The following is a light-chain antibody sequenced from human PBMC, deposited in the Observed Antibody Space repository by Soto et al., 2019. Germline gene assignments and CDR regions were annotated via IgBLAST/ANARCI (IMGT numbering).Light chain of an antibody. Sequence: ESVLTQSPGTLSLSPGERATLSCSASQSVSSSYLAWYQQKPGQAPRLLIYATSYRATGIPDRFSGGGSGTDFTLTISRLEPEDFAVYYCQQYGSSITFGGGTKVDMK. CDR2: ATS. CDR3: QQYGSSIT. J-gene: IGKJ4*01. V-gene: IGKV3-20*01. CDR1: QSVSSSY.